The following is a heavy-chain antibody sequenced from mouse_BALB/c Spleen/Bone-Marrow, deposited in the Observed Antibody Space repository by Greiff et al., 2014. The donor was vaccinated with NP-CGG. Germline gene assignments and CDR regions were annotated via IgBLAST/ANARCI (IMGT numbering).Heavy chain of an antibody. V-gene: IGHV1-14*01. D-gene: IGHD2-14*01. CDR1: GYTFTSYV. Sequence: VQLQQPGPELVKPGASVKMSCKASGYTFTSYVMHWVKQKPGQGLEWIGYINPYNDGTKYNEKFKGKATLTSDKSSSTAYMELRCMTSDDSAVYYSATRGYRYDGFAYWGQRTLVTVYA. CDR2: INPYNDGT. CDR3: ATRGYRYDGFAY. J-gene: IGHJ3*01.